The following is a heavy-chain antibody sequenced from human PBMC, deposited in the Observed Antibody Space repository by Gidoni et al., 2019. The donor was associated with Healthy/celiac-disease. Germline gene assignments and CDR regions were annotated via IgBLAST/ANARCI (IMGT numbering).Heavy chain of an antibody. CDR3: ARSRSTGGKGHSRATAFDY. Sequence: QVQLVQSGAAVKKPGVSVMVSCKASGGTFSSYTISWVRQAPGQGLEWMGRIIPILGIANYAQKFQGRVTITADKSTSTAYMELSSLRSEDTAVYYCARSRSTGGKGHSRATAFDYWGQGTLVTVSS. D-gene: IGHD2-8*02. CDR2: IIPILGIA. CDR1: GGTFSSYT. V-gene: IGHV1-69*02. J-gene: IGHJ4*02.